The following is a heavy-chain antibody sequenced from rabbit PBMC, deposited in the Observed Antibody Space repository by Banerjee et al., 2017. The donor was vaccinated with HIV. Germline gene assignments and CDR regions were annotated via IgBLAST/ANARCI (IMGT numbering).Heavy chain of an antibody. Sequence: QSLEESGGDLGKPGASLTLTCTASGFSFSSSYYRGWVRQAPGKGLEWIACIYAGSSGSTYYASWAKGRFTISKTSSTTVTLQMTSLTAADTATCFCARRAGYVVWAYDLWGPGTLVTVS. CDR3: ARRAGYVVWAYDL. CDR2: IYAGSSGST. CDR1: GFSFSSSYY. V-gene: IGHV1S40*01. D-gene: IGHD6-1*01. J-gene: IGHJ4*01.